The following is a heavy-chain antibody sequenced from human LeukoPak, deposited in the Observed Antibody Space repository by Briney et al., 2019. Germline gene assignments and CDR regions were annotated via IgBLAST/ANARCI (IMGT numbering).Heavy chain of an antibody. CDR2: ISSSSSTI. CDR1: GFTFSSYS. D-gene: IGHD4-17*01. V-gene: IGHV3-48*04. Sequence: GGSLRLSCAASGFTFSSYSMNWVRQAPGKGLEWLSYISSSSSTIYYAASVKGRFTISRDNAKSSLYLQMNSLRAEDTAVYYCARDYGTRGSNYGMDVWGQGTTVTVSS. CDR3: ARDYGTRGSNYGMDV. J-gene: IGHJ6*02.